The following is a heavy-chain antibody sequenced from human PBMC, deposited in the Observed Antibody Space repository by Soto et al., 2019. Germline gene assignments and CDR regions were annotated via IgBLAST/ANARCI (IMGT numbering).Heavy chain of an antibody. Sequence: VGQVNKKGLEWMGWINPNTDVTNYAQRFQGRVTMTRDTSITTAYMELSRLRSDDTAVYYCARERWGIRNYIAAFAIWGTRTTVAVTS. CDR2: INPNTDVT. CDR3: ARERWGIRNYIAAFAI. J-gene: IGHJ3*02. V-gene: IGHV1-2*02. D-gene: IGHD1-7*01.